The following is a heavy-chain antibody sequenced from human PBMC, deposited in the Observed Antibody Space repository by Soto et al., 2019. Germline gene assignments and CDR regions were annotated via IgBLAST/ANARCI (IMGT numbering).Heavy chain of an antibody. CDR2: ISGSGGST. Sequence: PGGSLRLSCAASGFRFSSHWMSWVRQAPGKGLEWVSAISGSGGSTYYADSVKGRFTISRDNSKNTLYLQMNSLRAEDTAVYYCAKALGYCSGGSCVPFDIWGQGTMVTVSS. V-gene: IGHV3-23*01. CDR3: AKALGYCSGGSCVPFDI. J-gene: IGHJ3*02. D-gene: IGHD2-15*01. CDR1: GFRFSSHW.